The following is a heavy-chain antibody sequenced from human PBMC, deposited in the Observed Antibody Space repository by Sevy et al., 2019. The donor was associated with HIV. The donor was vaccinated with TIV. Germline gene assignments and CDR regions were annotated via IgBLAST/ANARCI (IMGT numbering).Heavy chain of an antibody. CDR2: VTSDGTT. J-gene: IGHJ4*02. CDR1: GLTLTTTG. D-gene: IGHD3-16*01. CDR3: AGGDTTMITDLDY. Sequence: GGSLRLSCAASGLTLTTTGMSWVRQAPGKGLEWVAGVTSDGTTYYADSVGDRFTVSRDNSKNTLYLQLNSLRADETAVFYWAGGDTTMITDLDYWGQGTLVTVSS. V-gene: IGHV3-23*01.